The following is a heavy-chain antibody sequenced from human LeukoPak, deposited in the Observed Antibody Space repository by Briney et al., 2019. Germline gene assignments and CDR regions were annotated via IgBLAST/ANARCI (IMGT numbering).Heavy chain of an antibody. CDR3: ARDDYDSSGYYYGTDV. V-gene: IGHV3-48*02. CDR1: GFTFSSYS. J-gene: IGHJ6*02. CDR2: ISSSSSTI. D-gene: IGHD3-22*01. Sequence: GGSLRLSCAASGFTFSSYSMNWVRQAPGKGLEWVSYISSSSSTIYYADSVKGRFTISRDNAKNSLYLQMNSLRDEDTAVYYCARDDYDSSGYYYGTDVWGQGTTVTVSS.